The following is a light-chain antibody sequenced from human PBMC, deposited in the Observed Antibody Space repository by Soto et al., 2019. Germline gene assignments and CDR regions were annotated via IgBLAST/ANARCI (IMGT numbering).Light chain of an antibody. CDR1: KLGHKY. CDR3: QAWDSTVV. CDR2: EDT. Sequence: SYELTQAPSVSVSPGQTASITCSGDKLGHKYACWYQQKPGQSPVLVIYEDTKRPSGIPERFSGSNSGNTATLTISGTQAMDESDYYCQAWDSTVVFGGGTKVTVL. V-gene: IGLV3-1*01. J-gene: IGLJ2*01.